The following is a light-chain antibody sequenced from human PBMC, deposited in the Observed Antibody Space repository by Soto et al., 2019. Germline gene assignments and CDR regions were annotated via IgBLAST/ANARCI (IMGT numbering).Light chain of an antibody. Sequence: DIQMTQSPATLSASVGDRVTITCRASQSISSWLAWYQQKPGKAPKLLIYEASSLETGIPSRFGGSGSGTEFTLTISSLQPDDFATYYCQQYSDYSRTFGQGTKVEI. J-gene: IGKJ1*01. CDR3: QQYSDYSRT. CDR2: EAS. V-gene: IGKV1-5*03. CDR1: QSISSW.